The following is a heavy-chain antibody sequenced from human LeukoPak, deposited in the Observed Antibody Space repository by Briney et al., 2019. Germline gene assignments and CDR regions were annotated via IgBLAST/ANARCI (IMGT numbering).Heavy chain of an antibody. CDR2: IYITGST. CDR3: ARLKYYDSTGYSPGYYMDV. Sequence: SETLSLTCTVSGGSIINYYWSWIRQSAGRGLEWGGRIYITGSTNYNPSLQSRLSMSVDTSKNQFSLRLTSVSAADTAVYYCARLKYYDSTGYSPGYYMDVWGKGITVTVSS. V-gene: IGHV4-4*07. D-gene: IGHD3-22*01. J-gene: IGHJ6*03. CDR1: GGSIINYY.